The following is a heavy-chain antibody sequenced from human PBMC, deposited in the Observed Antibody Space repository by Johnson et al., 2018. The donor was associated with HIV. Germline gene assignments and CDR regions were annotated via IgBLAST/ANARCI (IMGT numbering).Heavy chain of an antibody. V-gene: IGHV3-9*01. CDR3: ARAPGAVPNPGTGSNDAFDI. CDR2: ISWNSGSM. CDR1: GFTLNDYA. J-gene: IGHJ3*02. D-gene: IGHD1-1*01. Sequence: VQLVESGGGSEQPGRSLRLSCAASGFTLNDYAIHWVRQAPGKGLEWVSSISWNSGSMGYADSVKGRFTISGDNSRNTLYLQMNSLRAEDTAVYYCARAPGAVPNPGTGSNDAFDIWGQGTMVTVSS.